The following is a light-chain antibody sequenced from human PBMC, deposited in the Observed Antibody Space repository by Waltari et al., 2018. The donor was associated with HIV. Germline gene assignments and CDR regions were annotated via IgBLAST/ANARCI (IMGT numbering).Light chain of an antibody. CDR1: QNVNSNY. V-gene: IGKV3-20*01. Sequence: EIVLTQSPGTLSLSPGERATLSCRASQNVNSNYLAWYQQKPGQAPRLLIYGATSRATGIPDRFSGSGSGTDFTLTINRLEPEDFAVFYCQQYGSSPRTFGQGTKLEI. CDR2: GAT. J-gene: IGKJ2*02. CDR3: QQYGSSPRT.